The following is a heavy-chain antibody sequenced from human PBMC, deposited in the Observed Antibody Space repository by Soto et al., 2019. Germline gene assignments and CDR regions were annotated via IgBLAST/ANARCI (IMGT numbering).Heavy chain of an antibody. D-gene: IGHD5-18*01. CDR3: ARPGYSGTDY. V-gene: IGHV4-39*01. Sequence: SETLSLTCTVSCGSISSSSYYWGWIRQPPGKGLEWIGSIYYSGSTYYNPSLKSRVTISVDTSKNQFSLKLSSVTAADTAVYYCARPGYSGTDYWGQGTLVTVSS. J-gene: IGHJ4*02. CDR1: CGSISSSSYY. CDR2: IYYSGST.